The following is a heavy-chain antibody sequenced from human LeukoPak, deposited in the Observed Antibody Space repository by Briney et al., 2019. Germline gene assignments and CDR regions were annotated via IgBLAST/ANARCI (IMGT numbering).Heavy chain of an antibody. CDR1: GGSFSGYY. J-gene: IGHJ4*02. CDR2: INHSGST. Sequence: PSETLSLTCAVYGGSFSGYYWSWIRQPPGKGLEWIGEINHSGSTNYNPSLKSRVTISVDTSKNQFSLKLSSVTAADTAVYYCARQYSYGRNFDYWGQGTLVTVSS. V-gene: IGHV4-34*01. D-gene: IGHD5-18*01. CDR3: ARQYSYGRNFDY.